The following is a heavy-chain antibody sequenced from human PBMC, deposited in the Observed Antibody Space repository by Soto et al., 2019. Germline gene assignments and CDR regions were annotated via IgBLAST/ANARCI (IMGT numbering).Heavy chain of an antibody. CDR3: ARDRGYCRGGSCSRRRDWYFDL. V-gene: IGHV3-48*01. J-gene: IGHJ2*01. CDR2: ISSSSSTI. Sequence: GGSLRLSCAASGFTFSSYSMNWVRQAPGKGLEWVSYISSSSSTIYYADSVKGRFTISRDNAKNSLYLQMNSLRAEDTAVYYCARDRGYCRGGSCSRRRDWYFDLWGRGTLVTVSS. CDR1: GFTFSSYS. D-gene: IGHD2-15*01.